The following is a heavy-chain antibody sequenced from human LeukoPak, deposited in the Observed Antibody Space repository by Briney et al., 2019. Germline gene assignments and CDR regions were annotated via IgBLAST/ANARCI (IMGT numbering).Heavy chain of an antibody. Sequence: GGSLRLSCAASGFTFSNAWMSWVRQAPGRGLEWVGRIKSKTDGGTTDYAAPVKGRFTISRDDSKNTAYLQMNSLKTEDTAVYYCTRRVAAAGTSWFDPWGQGTLVTVSS. CDR2: IKSKTDGGTT. D-gene: IGHD6-13*01. J-gene: IGHJ5*02. V-gene: IGHV3-15*01. CDR1: GFTFSNAW. CDR3: TRRVAAAGTSWFDP.